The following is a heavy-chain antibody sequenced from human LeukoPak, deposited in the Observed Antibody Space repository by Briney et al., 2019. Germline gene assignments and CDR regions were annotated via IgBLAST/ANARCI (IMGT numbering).Heavy chain of an antibody. CDR1: GGSISSGDYY. CDR3: ARGSEAGFDP. Sequence: KTSQTLSLTCTVSGGSISSGDYYWTWIRQHPGKGLEWIGYIYYSGSTYYNPSLKSRVTISVDTSKNQFSLKLSSVTAADTAVYYCARGSEAGFDPWGQGTLVTVSS. V-gene: IGHV4-31*03. J-gene: IGHJ5*02. CDR2: IYYSGST.